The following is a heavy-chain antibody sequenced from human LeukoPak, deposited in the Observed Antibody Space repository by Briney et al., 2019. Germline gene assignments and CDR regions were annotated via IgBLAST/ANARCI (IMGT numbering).Heavy chain of an antibody. CDR2: IRYDGNNK. J-gene: IGHJ4*02. V-gene: IGHV3-30*02. D-gene: IGHD3-10*01. CDR1: GFTFSTCG. CDR3: ARHPYPRDYYGSGNLIRRARGNFYFDY. Sequence: GGSLRLSCAASGFTFSTCGMHWVRQAPGKGLGWVAFIRYDGNNKYYADSVKGRFTISRDSSKNTLYLQMNRLRAEDTAVYYCARHPYPRDYYGSGNLIRRARGNFYFDYWGQGTLVTVSS.